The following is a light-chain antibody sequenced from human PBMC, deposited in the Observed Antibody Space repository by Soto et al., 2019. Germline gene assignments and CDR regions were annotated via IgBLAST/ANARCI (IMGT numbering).Light chain of an antibody. V-gene: IGKV1-39*01. CDR3: QQSFNLPRT. CDR2: AAS. CDR1: QSISSS. Sequence: DIEMTQSPSSLSASVGETITITCRASQSISSSLNWFQHSPGQPPKLLLFAASNLHAGVPPRFSGSGYGTSFSLTIRSLQPEDFATYYCQQSFNLPRTFGPGTKVDIK. J-gene: IGKJ1*01.